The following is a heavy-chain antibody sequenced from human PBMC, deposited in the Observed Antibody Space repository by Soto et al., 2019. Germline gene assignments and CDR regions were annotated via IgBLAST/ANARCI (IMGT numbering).Heavy chain of an antibody. D-gene: IGHD3-3*01. CDR1: GYTFTGYY. J-gene: IGHJ3*02. CDR3: ARSRGRSYYDFWSGYPRAHAFDI. Sequence: GASVKVSCKASGYTFTGYYMHWVRQAPGQGLEWMGWINPNSGGTNYAQKFQGWVTMTRDTSISTAYMELSRLRSDDTAVYYCARSRGRSYYDFWSGYPRAHAFDIWGQGTMVTVSS. V-gene: IGHV1-2*04. CDR2: INPNSGGT.